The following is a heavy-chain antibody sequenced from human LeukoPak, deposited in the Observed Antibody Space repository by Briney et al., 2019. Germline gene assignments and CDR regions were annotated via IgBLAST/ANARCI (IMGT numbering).Heavy chain of an antibody. Sequence: GGSLRLSCAASGFTFSSYGMHWVRQAPGKGLEWVAVISYDGSNKYYADSVKGRLTISRDNSKNTLYLQMNSLRAEDTAVYYCAKGGVAAADTPNDYWGQGTLVTVSS. J-gene: IGHJ4*02. CDR1: GFTFSSYG. D-gene: IGHD6-13*01. CDR3: AKGGVAAADTPNDY. V-gene: IGHV3-30*18. CDR2: ISYDGSNK.